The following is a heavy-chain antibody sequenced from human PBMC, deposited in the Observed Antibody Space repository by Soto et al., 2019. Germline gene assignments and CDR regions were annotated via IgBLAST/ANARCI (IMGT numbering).Heavy chain of an antibody. V-gene: IGHV4-4*07. CDR2: IYPSGTT. CDR3: ARDDFGSAGMDV. Sequence: QVQLQESGPGLVKPSETLSLTCTVSGDSFSNSYWSWIRQPAGKGLEWIGRIYPSGTTNYNPSLKRRLTLSRDMSKNQFSLSLRSVTAADTAVYFCARDDFGSAGMDVWGQGTTVIVSS. J-gene: IGHJ6*02. D-gene: IGHD3-10*01. CDR1: GDSFSNSY.